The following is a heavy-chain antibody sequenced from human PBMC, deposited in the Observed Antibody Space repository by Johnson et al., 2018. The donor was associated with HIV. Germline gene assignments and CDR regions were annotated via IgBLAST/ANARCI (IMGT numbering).Heavy chain of an antibody. Sequence: VQVVESGGGVVQPGRSLRLSCAASGFTFSSYAMHWVRQAPGKGLEWVAVISYDGSKTYYGESVKGRFTISRDNSKNTLYLQMNSLKTEDTAVYYCTTPFHRHDDFDIWGQWTMVTVSS. CDR3: TTPFHRHDDFDI. CDR2: ISYDGSKT. V-gene: IGHV3-30*04. CDR1: GFTFSSYA. D-gene: IGHD1-14*01. J-gene: IGHJ3*02.